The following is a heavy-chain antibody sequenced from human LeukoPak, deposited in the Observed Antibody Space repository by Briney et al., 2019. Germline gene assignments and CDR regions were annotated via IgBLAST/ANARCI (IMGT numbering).Heavy chain of an antibody. V-gene: IGHV3-53*01. CDR1: GFTVSSNY. CDR2: IYSGGST. J-gene: IGHJ4*02. CDR3: AKDRGYSSSSQGFDY. Sequence: GGSLRLSCAASGFTVSSNYMSWVRQAPGKGLEWVSVIYSGGSTYYADSVKGRFTISRDNSKNTLYLQMNSLRAEDTAVYYCAKDRGYSSSSQGFDYWGQGTLVTVSS. D-gene: IGHD6-6*01.